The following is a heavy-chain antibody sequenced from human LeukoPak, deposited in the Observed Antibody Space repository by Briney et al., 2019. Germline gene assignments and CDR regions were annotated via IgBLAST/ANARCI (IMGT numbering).Heavy chain of an antibody. CDR1: GGSISSYY. V-gene: IGHV4-59*12. CDR2: IYYSGST. J-gene: IGHJ5*02. CDR3: ARDPGTVIAENWFDP. Sequence: PSETLSLTCTVSGGSISSYYWSWIRQPPGKGLEWIGYIYYSGSTNYNPSLKSRVTMSVDTSKNQFSLKLSSVTAADTAVYYCARDPGTVIAENWFDPWGQGTLVTVSS. D-gene: IGHD3-16*02.